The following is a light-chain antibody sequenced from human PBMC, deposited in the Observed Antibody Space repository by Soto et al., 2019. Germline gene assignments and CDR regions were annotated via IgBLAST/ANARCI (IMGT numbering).Light chain of an antibody. CDR1: QSVGSNY. CDR3: QQYGTSSWT. Sequence: EIALTQSPGTLSLSPGERATLSCRASQSVGSNYLAWYQQKHGQAPRLLIYGASRRATGVPDRFSGSGSGTDFTLTISRLEPEDFAVYYCQQYGTSSWTFGQGTKVEIK. V-gene: IGKV3-20*01. CDR2: GAS. J-gene: IGKJ1*01.